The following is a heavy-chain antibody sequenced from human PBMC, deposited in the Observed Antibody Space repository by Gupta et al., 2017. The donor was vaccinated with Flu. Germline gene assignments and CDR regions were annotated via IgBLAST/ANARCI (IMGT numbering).Heavy chain of an antibody. CDR2: ISTYNGDT. Sequence: PGQGLEWMGWISTYNGDTNYAQRLQGRVTLTKDTSTGTGYMELKSLRPDDTAVYYCARDPSNTGGYYIYFDYWGQGTLVTVSS. V-gene: IGHV1-18*01. CDR3: ARDPSNTGGYYIYFDY. D-gene: IGHD3-22*01. J-gene: IGHJ4*02.